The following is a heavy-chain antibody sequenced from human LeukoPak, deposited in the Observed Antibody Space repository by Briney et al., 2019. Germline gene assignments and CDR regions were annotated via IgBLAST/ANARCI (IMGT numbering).Heavy chain of an antibody. Sequence: PGGSLRLPCAASGFTFSSYAMSWVRQAPGKGLEWVSAISGSGGSTYYADSVKGRFTISRDNSKNTLYLQMNSLRAEDTAVYYCAKDVDYGDSEYYFDYWGQGTLVTVSS. CDR3: AKDVDYGDSEYYFDY. CDR2: ISGSGGST. CDR1: GFTFSSYA. D-gene: IGHD4-17*01. J-gene: IGHJ4*02. V-gene: IGHV3-23*01.